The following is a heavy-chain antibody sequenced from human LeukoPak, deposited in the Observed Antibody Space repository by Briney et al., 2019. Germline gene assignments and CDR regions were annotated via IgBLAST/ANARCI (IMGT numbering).Heavy chain of an antibody. CDR3: TRVGYIDEGIDY. Sequence: GGSLRLSCAASGFTFSSYATHWVRQAPGKGLEWVANIKQDGSKKSYVDSVKGRLTISRDNAKNSLYLQMNSLRAEDTAIYYCTRVGYIDEGIDYWGQGTLVTVSS. CDR1: GFTFSSYA. D-gene: IGHD5-24*01. V-gene: IGHV3-7*04. CDR2: IKQDGSKK. J-gene: IGHJ4*02.